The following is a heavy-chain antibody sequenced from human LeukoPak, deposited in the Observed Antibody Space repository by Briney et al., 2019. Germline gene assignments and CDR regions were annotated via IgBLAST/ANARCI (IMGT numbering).Heavy chain of an antibody. Sequence: SETLSLTCAVSGGSISSPNWWSWIRQPPGKGLEWIGEINHSGSTNYNPSLKSRVTISVDTSKNQFSLKLNSVTAADTAVYYCAKSNGYGLIDIWGQGTMVTVSS. D-gene: IGHD3-22*01. V-gene: IGHV4-4*02. CDR2: INHSGST. J-gene: IGHJ3*02. CDR3: AKSNGYGLIDI. CDR1: GGSISSPNW.